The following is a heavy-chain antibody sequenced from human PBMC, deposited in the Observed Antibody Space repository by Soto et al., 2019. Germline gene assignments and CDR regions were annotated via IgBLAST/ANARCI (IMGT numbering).Heavy chain of an antibody. CDR3: ARDSGIVGATSPYYFDY. CDR2: IKQDGSEK. CDR1: GFTFSSYW. Sequence: GGSLRLSCAASGFTFSSYWMSWVRQAPGKGLEWVANIKQDGSEKYYVDSVKGRFTISRDNAKNSLYLQMNSLRVEDTAVYYCARDSGIVGATSPYYFDYWGQGTLVTVSS. J-gene: IGHJ4*02. D-gene: IGHD1-26*01. V-gene: IGHV3-7*05.